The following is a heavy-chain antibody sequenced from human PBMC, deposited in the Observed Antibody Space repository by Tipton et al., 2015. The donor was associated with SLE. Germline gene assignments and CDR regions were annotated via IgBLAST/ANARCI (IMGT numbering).Heavy chain of an antibody. D-gene: IGHD2-15*01. Sequence: TLSLTCTVSGGSISSGSYYWSWIRQPAGKGLEWIGHLYSSGSTNYNPSLKSRVAISVDMSKNQFSLTLSSVTAADTALYYCARIREIRWYAMDVWGQGTTVIVSS. J-gene: IGHJ6*02. CDR3: ARIREIRWYAMDV. V-gene: IGHV4-61*09. CDR1: GGSISSGSYY. CDR2: LYSSGST.